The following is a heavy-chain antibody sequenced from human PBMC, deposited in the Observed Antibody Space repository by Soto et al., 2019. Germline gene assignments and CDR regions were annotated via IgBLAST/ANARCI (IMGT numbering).Heavy chain of an antibody. CDR1: GYTFTSYG. Sequence: QVQLVQSGAEVKKPGASVKVSCKASGYTFTSYGISWVRQAPGQGLEWMGWISAYNGNTNYAPKLQGRVTMNTDTSTSPASMGLRSLGSGDAAAYYCARDQIDDFWTGYYGVDGSFYYSGQGTLVPVSS. J-gene: IGHJ4*02. V-gene: IGHV1-18*01. CDR3: ARDQIDDFWTGYYGVDGSFYY. D-gene: IGHD3-3*01. CDR2: ISAYNGNT.